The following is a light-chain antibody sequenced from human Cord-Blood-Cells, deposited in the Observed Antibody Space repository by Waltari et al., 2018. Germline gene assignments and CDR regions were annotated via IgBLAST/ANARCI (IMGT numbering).Light chain of an antibody. J-gene: IGLJ3*02. CDR3: CSYAGSGWV. CDR2: EGS. CDR1: SSDVGSDNL. V-gene: IGLV2-23*01. Sequence: QSALTQPASVSGSPGQSITISCTGTSSDVGSDNLVSWYQQHPGKAPKLMIYEGSKRPSGVSNRFSGSKSGNTASLTISGLQAEDEADYYCCSYAGSGWVFGGGTKLTVL.